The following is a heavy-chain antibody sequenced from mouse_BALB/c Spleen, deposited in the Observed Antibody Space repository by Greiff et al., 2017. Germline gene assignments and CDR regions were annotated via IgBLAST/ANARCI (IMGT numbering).Heavy chain of an antibody. D-gene: IGHD1-1*01. Sequence: EVKLMESGPSLVKPSQTLSLTCSVTGDSITSGYWNWIRKFPGNKLEYMGYISYSGSTYYNPSLKSRISITRDTSKNQYYLQLNSVTTEDTATYYCARGDYGSSSYYFDYWGQGTTLTVSS. CDR1: GDSITSGY. CDR3: ARGDYGSSSYYFDY. V-gene: IGHV3-8*02. J-gene: IGHJ2*01. CDR2: ISYSGST.